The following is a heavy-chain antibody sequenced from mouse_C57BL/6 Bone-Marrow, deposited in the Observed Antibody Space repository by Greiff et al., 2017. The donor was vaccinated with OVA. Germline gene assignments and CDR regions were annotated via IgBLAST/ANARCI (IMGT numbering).Heavy chain of an antibody. CDR2: IDPSDSET. J-gene: IGHJ1*03. D-gene: IGHD2-3*01. V-gene: IGHV1-52*01. CDR3: ARSYDPYFDV. CDR1: GFTFTSYW. Sequence: QVQLQQPGAELVRPGSSVKLSCKASGFTFTSYWMHWVHQRPIQGLEWIGYIDPSDSETPYTQTFKDKATLTVDKSSSTAYMQLSSQTTEDSAVYCCARSYDPYFDVWGTGTTVTVSS.